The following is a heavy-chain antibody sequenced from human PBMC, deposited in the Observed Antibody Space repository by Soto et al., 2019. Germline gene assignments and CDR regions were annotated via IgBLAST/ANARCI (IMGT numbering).Heavy chain of an antibody. V-gene: IGHV1-18*04. J-gene: IGHJ5*02. CDR1: GYTFTSYG. CDR2: ISAYNGNT. D-gene: IGHD3-10*01. CDR3: ARDRRITMVRGVLNWFDP. Sequence: QVQLVQSGAEVKKPGASVKVSCKASGYTFTSYGISWVRQAPGQGLEWMGWISAYNGNTNYAQKLQGRVTMTTDTPTSTAYMELRSLRSDDTAVYYCARDRRITMVRGVLNWFDPWGQGTLVTVSS.